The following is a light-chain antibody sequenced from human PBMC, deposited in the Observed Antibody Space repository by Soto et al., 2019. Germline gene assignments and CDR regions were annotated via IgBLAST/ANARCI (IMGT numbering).Light chain of an antibody. CDR2: YVS. J-gene: IGLJ2*01. Sequence: QSALTQPASVSGSPGQSITISCTGTSSDVGDYHYVSWYQQHPGKAPKLIIYYVSDRPSGVSNRFSGSKSGNTASLTISWLQAEAEANYYCSSYASSSTLVFGGGTKLTVL. V-gene: IGLV2-14*03. CDR3: SSYASSSTLV. CDR1: SSDVGDYHY.